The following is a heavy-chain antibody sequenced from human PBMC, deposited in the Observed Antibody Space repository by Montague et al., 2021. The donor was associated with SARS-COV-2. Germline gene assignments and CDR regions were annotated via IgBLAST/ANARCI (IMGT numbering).Heavy chain of an antibody. D-gene: IGHD6-19*01. V-gene: IGHV6-1*01. Sequence: CAISGDSVSSNSVAWSWIRRSPSRGLEWLGRTYYRSKWYSDYAPAVRGRLTVNPDASKNEFSLELNYVTPEDTALYYCVRYSGWFYFDFWGQGTLVTVSS. CDR3: VRYSGWFYFDF. CDR1: GDSVSSNSVA. J-gene: IGHJ4*02. CDR2: TYYRSKWYS.